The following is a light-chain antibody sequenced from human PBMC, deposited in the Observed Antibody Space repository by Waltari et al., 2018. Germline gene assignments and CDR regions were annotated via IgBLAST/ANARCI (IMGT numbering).Light chain of an antibody. J-gene: IGKJ2*01. CDR3: QQYNKWPSYT. CDR2: GAS. Sequence: SPRASKSVGTNAAWYQQKPGQDPRLLIHGASTRATRIPVRFSGSGSGTEFTLTISSLQSEDFAVYYCQQYNKWPSYTFGQGTKLEI. V-gene: IGKV3-15*01. CDR1: KSVGTN.